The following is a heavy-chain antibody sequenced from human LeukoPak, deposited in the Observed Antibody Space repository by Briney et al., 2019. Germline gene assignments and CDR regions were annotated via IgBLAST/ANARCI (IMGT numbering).Heavy chain of an antibody. Sequence: ASVKVSCKVSGYTLTEFSMHWVRQVPGKGLEWVGGLEREGGETLYAQRFQGRVTLTEDTPTDTAYMELSSLRSDDTAVYYCATVSHWSIYRGDYWGQGTLVTVSS. CDR2: LEREGGET. J-gene: IGHJ4*02. CDR3: ATVSHWSIYRGDY. CDR1: GYTLTEFS. D-gene: IGHD3-9*01. V-gene: IGHV1-24*01.